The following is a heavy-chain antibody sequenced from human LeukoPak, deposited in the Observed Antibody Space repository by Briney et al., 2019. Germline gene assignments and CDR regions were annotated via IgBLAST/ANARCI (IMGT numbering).Heavy chain of an antibody. CDR3: ARDQEGFDY. Sequence: ASVKVSCTASGYTFISNYIHWVRQAPGQGLEWMGMIYPRDGSTSYAQKFQGRVTVTRDTSTSTVHMELSGLRSEDTAVYYCARDQEGFDYWGQGTLVTVSS. CDR1: GYTFISNY. V-gene: IGHV1-46*01. CDR2: IYPRDGST. J-gene: IGHJ4*02.